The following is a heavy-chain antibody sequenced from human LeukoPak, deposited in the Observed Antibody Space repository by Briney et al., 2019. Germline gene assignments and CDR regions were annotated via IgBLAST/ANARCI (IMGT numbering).Heavy chain of an antibody. D-gene: IGHD5-12*01. V-gene: IGHV1-46*01. J-gene: IGHJ4*02. CDR1: GYIFTNYY. Sequence: ASVKVSCKASGYIFTNYYMHWVRQAPGQGLEWMGIINTSGGSTSSAQKFQGRVTMTRDTSTSTVYMELSSLRSEDTALYYCARDAFLSGSLSPIDYWGQGTLATVSS. CDR2: INTSGGST. CDR3: ARDAFLSGSLSPIDY.